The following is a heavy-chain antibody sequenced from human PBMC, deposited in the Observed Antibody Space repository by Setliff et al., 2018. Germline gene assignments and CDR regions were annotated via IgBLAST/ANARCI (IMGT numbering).Heavy chain of an antibody. J-gene: IGHJ4*02. CDR2: INTKTGNP. D-gene: IGHD1-1*01. CDR1: GYTLNNYA. Sequence: ASVKVSCKASGYTLNNYAMNWVRQAPGQGFEWMGWINTKTGNPTYAQDFTGRLVFSLDTSVSTAYLQISSLKAEDTALYYCARVGTGSLLDYWGQGTLVTVSS. CDR3: ARVGTGSLLDY. V-gene: IGHV7-4-1*02.